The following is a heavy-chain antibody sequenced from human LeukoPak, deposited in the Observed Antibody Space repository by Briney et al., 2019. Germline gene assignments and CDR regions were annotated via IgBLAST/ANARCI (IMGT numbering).Heavy chain of an antibody. CDR2: IIPIFGTA. CDR3: ARGAGGYDFWSGYSTWRWFDP. V-gene: IGHV1-69*06. CDR1: GGTFSSYA. J-gene: IGHJ5*02. Sequence: GASVKVSCKASGGTFSSYAISWVRQAPGQGLEWMGGIIPIFGTANYAQKFQGRVTITADKSTSTAYMELSSLRSEDTAVYYCARGAGGYDFWSGYSTWRWFDPWGQGTLVTVSS. D-gene: IGHD3-3*01.